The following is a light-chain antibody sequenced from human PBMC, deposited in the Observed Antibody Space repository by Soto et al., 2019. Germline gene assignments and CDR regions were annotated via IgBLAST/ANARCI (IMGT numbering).Light chain of an antibody. J-gene: IGKJ1*01. Sequence: DIQITQSPSTLSGSVGDRVTITCRASQSISSWLAWYQQKPGKAPKLLIYDASSLESGVPSRFSGSGSGTEFTLTIRSLQPDDFATYYCLQYNSYLRTFGRGTKVDIK. CDR3: LQYNSYLRT. V-gene: IGKV1-5*01. CDR1: QSISSW. CDR2: DAS.